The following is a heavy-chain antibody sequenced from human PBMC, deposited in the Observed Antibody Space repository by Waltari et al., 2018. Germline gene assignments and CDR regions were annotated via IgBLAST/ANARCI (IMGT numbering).Heavy chain of an antibody. D-gene: IGHD2-2*01. Sequence: QVQLVQSGAEVKKPGASVKVSCKASGYTFTGYYMHWVRQAPGQGLEWMGWINPNGGGTNIAQRFQGRVTMTRDTSISTAYMELSRLRSDDTAVYYCARSGYCSSTSCYEVWFDPWGQGTLVTVSS. CDR2: INPNGGGT. CDR3: ARSGYCSSTSCYEVWFDP. CDR1: GYTFTGYY. V-gene: IGHV1-2*02. J-gene: IGHJ5*02.